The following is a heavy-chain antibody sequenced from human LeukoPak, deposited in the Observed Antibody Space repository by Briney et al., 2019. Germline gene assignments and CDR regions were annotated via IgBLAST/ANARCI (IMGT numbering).Heavy chain of an antibody. V-gene: IGHV4-34*01. D-gene: IGHD2-2*01. CDR2: INHSGST. CDR1: GGSFSGYY. J-gene: IGHJ2*01. CDR3: ARVHCSSTSCVNWYFDL. Sequence: SETLSLTCAVYGGSFSGYYWSWIRQPPGKGLEWIGEINHSGSTNYNPSLKSRVTISVDTSKNQFSLKLSSVTAADTAAYYCARVHCSSTSCVNWYFDLWGRGTLVTVSS.